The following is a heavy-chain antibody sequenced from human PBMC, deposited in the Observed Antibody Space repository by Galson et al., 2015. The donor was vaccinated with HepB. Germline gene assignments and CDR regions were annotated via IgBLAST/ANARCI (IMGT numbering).Heavy chain of an antibody. Sequence: CAISGDSVSSNRAAWNWVRQSPSRGLEWLGRTYYRSKWSSNYAESVKSRITISPDTSKNQFSLQLYSVTPEDTAVYYCARTMSADGTNCFGSWGQGTLVTVS. J-gene: IGHJ5*01. CDR1: GDSVSSNRAA. CDR2: TYYRSKWSS. CDR3: ARTMSADGTNCFGS. D-gene: IGHD6-13*01. V-gene: IGHV6-1*01.